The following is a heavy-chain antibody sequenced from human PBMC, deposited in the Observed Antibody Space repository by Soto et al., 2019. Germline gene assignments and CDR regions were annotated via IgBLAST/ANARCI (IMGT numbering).Heavy chain of an antibody. CDR1: GGTFSSYA. CDR3: ARDGGGYSGYGTFGAFDI. J-gene: IGHJ3*02. Sequence: GASVKVSCKASGGTFSSYAISWVRQAPGQGLEWMGGIIPIFGTANYAQKFQGRVTITADESTSTAYMELSSLRSEDTAVYYCARDGGGYSGYGTFGAFDIRGQGTMVTVSS. D-gene: IGHD5-12*01. V-gene: IGHV1-69*13. CDR2: IIPIFGTA.